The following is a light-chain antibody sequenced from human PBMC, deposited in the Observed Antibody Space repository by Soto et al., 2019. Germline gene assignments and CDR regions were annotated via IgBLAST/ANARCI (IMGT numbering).Light chain of an antibody. V-gene: IGKV1-5*03. CDR2: KAS. CDR1: QSISSW. Sequence: DIQMTQSPSTLSASVGDRVTITCRASQSISSWLAWYQQKPGKAPKLLIYKASSLESGVPSRFSSSGSGTEFTLTISSLQPDDFATYYCQQYNSYSSCTFGQGTKVEIK. J-gene: IGKJ1*01. CDR3: QQYNSYSSCT.